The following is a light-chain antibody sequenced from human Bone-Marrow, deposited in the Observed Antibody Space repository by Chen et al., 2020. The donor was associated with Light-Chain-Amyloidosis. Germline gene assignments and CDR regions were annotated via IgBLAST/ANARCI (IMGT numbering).Light chain of an antibody. CDR2: EVS. V-gene: IGLV2-14*01. CDR1: SSDGGGYKY. Sequence: QSALTQPASVSGSPGQSITISCTGTSSDGGGYKYVSWYQQHPGKAPKLTIYEVSNRPSGISNRFSGSKSGNTASLTISGLQAEDEADYYCSSYTGSSTYVFGTGTKVTVL. CDR3: SSYTGSSTYV. J-gene: IGLJ1*01.